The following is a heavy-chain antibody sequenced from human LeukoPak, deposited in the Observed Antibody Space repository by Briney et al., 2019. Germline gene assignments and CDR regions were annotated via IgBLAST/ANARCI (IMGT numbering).Heavy chain of an antibody. CDR1: GGTFSSYA. CDR3: ARLIRTGTTNYYMDV. Sequence: ASVKVSCKASGGTFSSYAISWVRQAPGQGLEWMGGITPIFGTANYAQKFQGRVTITTDESTSTAYMELSSLRSEDTAVYYCARLIRTGTTNYYMDVWGKGTTVTVSS. V-gene: IGHV1-69*05. D-gene: IGHD1-7*01. J-gene: IGHJ6*03. CDR2: ITPIFGTA.